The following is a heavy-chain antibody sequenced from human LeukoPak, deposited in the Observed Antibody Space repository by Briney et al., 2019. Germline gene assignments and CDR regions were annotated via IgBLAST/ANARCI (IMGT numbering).Heavy chain of an antibody. D-gene: IGHD6-19*01. Sequence: GASVKVSFTASGYTFNNHYMYWVRQVPGQGLEWMGVINPSGGSTSYAQKFQGRVTMTRDTSTRPVYMEVNSLRSEDTAVYYCARQGTYSSAIGMGYWGQGTLVTVSS. CDR2: INPSGGST. J-gene: IGHJ4*02. CDR1: GYTFNNHY. CDR3: ARQGTYSSAIGMGY. V-gene: IGHV1-46*02.